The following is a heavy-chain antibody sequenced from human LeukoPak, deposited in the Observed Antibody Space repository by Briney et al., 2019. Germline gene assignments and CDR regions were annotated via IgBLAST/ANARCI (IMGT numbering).Heavy chain of an antibody. Sequence: GGSLRLSCAASGFTFDNYRMRWVRQAPGKGLEWVSTVNAGGGNTYYADSVKGRFTISRDNSKSTLILQMNSLRVEDTALYYCTKRVKYGGTWDHFADWGQGTLVTVSS. D-gene: IGHD1-26*01. V-gene: IGHV3-23*01. CDR2: VNAGGGNT. CDR1: GFTFDNYR. CDR3: TKRVKYGGTWDHFAD. J-gene: IGHJ4*02.